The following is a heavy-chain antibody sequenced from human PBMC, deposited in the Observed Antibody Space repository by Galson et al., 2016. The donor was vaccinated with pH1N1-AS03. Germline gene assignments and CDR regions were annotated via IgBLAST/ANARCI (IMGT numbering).Heavy chain of an antibody. Sequence: ETLSLSCTVSGGSLTDYQWSWIRQSPGKGLEWIGEISHSGITDYNPSLKSRVSISVDTSKDQFSLNLSSMTAADAAVYYCARGNPFLGSSWYEDSWGQGTLVIVSS. D-gene: IGHD6-13*01. CDR2: ISHSGIT. J-gene: IGHJ4*02. CDR1: GGSLTDYQ. V-gene: IGHV4-34*01. CDR3: ARGNPFLGSSWYEDS.